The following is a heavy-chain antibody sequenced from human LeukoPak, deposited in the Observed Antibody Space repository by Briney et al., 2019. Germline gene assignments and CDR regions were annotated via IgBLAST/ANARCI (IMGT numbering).Heavy chain of an antibody. CDR2: IWYDGSNK. J-gene: IGHJ5*02. V-gene: IGHV3-33*06. D-gene: IGHD3-3*01. CDR3: AKVLLQFLEEPNWFDP. Sequence: GGCLRLSRAASGFTFSIYGMYGVRQARGRGREWGAVIWYDGSNKSYADSVKGRFHISRDNSNIKLYLQINSLRDEDTAVYYCAKVLLQFLEEPNWFDPWREPTQVSVCS. CDR1: GFTFSIYG.